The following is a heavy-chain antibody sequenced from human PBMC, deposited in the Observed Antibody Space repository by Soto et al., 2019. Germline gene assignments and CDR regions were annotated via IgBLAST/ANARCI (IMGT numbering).Heavy chain of an antibody. CDR1: GFTFSSYA. CDR2: ISYDGSNK. Sequence: QVQLVESGGGVVQPGRSLRLSCAASGFTFSSYAMHWVRQAPGKGLEWVAVISYDGSNKYYADSVKGRFTISRDNSKNTLYLQRNSLRAEDTAVYYCAREGVGATSINFDYWGQGTLVTVSS. D-gene: IGHD1-26*01. V-gene: IGHV3-30-3*01. CDR3: AREGVGATSINFDY. J-gene: IGHJ4*02.